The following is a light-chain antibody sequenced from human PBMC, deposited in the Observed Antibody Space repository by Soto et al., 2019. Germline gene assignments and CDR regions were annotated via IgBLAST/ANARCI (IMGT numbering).Light chain of an antibody. J-gene: IGKJ5*01. V-gene: IGKV3D-15*01. CDR2: GAS. CDR1: QSVSTK. Sequence: ETVMTKSPATLSVSPGERATLSCRASQSVSTKLAWYQQKPGKAPRPLIYGASTRATGIAARFSGSRSGTEFTLTVRSMQSEDFAVYYCQQYDDWPPITFGQGTRLQIK. CDR3: QQYDDWPPIT.